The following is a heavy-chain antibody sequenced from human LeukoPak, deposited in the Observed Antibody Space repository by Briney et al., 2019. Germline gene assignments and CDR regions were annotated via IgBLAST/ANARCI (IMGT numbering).Heavy chain of an antibody. CDR2: ISYDGSNK. J-gene: IGHJ6*02. D-gene: IGHD4-17*01. V-gene: IGHV3-30*03. CDR3: ARPPREITPVPPLIAYSYYGMDA. CDR1: GFTFSSYW. Sequence: HPGGSLRLSCAASGFTFSSYWMSWVRQAPGKGLEWVAVISYDGSNKYYADSVKGRFTISRDNSKNTLYLQMNSLRAEDTAVYYCARPPREITPVPPLIAYSYYGMDAWAQGPTATV.